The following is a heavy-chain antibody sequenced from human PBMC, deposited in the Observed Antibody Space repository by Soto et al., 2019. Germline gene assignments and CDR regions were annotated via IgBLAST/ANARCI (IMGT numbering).Heavy chain of an antibody. Sequence: SGPTLVNPTQTLTLTCSFSGFSLSTYGMRVTGIRQPPGKALEWLAHIDWDEDRFYSTSLKPRVTLSKDTSKNQVVLRLTNMDPVDTATYYCARGREHSYFFDCWGQGIMVTVSS. CDR1: GFSLSTYGMR. CDR3: ARGREHSYFFDC. J-gene: IGHJ4*02. D-gene: IGHD3-10*01. CDR2: IDWDEDR. V-gene: IGHV2-70*04.